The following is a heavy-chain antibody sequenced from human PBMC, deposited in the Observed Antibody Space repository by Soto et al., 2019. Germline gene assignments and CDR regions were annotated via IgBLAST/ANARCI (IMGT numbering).Heavy chain of an antibody. CDR1: GFTFSSYG. CDR3: AKDRSGVTMVRGVIWEFDY. CDR2: ISYDGSNK. J-gene: IGHJ4*02. Sequence: GGSLRLSCAASGFTFSSYGMHWVRQAPGKGLEWVAVISYDGSNKYYADSVKGRFTISRDNSKNTLYLQMNSLRAEDTAVYYCAKDRSGVTMVRGVIWEFDYWGQGTLVTVSS. D-gene: IGHD3-10*01. V-gene: IGHV3-30*18.